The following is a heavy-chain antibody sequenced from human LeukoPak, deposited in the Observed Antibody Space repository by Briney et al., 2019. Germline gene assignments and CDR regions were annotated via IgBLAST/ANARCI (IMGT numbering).Heavy chain of an antibody. CDR3: ARSPQSGSGWYDYFDY. CDR1: GFTFSSYE. D-gene: IGHD6-19*01. V-gene: IGHV3-48*03. J-gene: IGHJ4*02. Sequence: GGSLRLSCAASGFTFSSYEMNWVRQAPGKGLEWVSYISSSGSTIYYADSVKGRFTISRDNAKNSLYLQMNSLRAEDTAVYYCARSPQSGSGWYDYFDYWGQGTLVTVSS. CDR2: ISSSGSTI.